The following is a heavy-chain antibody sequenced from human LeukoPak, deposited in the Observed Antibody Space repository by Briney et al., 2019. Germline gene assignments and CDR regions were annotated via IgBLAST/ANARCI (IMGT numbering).Heavy chain of an antibody. CDR2: IYYSGST. Sequence: SETLSLTCTVSGGSISSHYWSWIRQPPGKGLEWIGYIYYSGSTNYNPSLKSRVTISVDTSKNQFSLKLSSVTAADTAVYYCARSAFLVTAPGLYYFDYWGQGTLVAVSS. CDR3: ARSAFLVTAPGLYYFDY. CDR1: GGSISSHY. V-gene: IGHV4-59*11. J-gene: IGHJ4*02. D-gene: IGHD6-13*01.